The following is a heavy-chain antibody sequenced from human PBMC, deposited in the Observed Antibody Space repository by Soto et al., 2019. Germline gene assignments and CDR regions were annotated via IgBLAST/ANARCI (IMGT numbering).Heavy chain of an antibody. CDR2: ISSSSSYI. Sequence: SLRLSCAASGFIFDNYAMNWVRQAPGKGLEWVSFISSSSSYIHYADSVQGRFTISRDNAKNSLFLQMHSLRDEDTAVYYCARVHTSGWFADSWGQGTRVTVSS. J-gene: IGHJ4*02. V-gene: IGHV3-21*01. D-gene: IGHD6-19*01. CDR3: ARVHTSGWFADS. CDR1: GFIFDNYA.